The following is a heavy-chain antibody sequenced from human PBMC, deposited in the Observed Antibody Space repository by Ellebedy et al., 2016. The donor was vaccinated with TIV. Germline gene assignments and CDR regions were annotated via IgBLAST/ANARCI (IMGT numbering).Heavy chain of an antibody. D-gene: IGHD3-10*01. J-gene: IGHJ4*02. V-gene: IGHV4-38-2*02. CDR1: GYSISSGYY. Sequence: MPSETLSLTCTVSGYSISSGYYWVWIRQPPGKGLEWIGSIYDGGSTYYKPSLRSRVSTSVDTSKNQFSLKLTSVTATDTAVYFCARAEVGGSGWPASLDYWGQGTLVTVSS. CDR3: ARAEVGGSGWPASLDY. CDR2: IYDGGST.